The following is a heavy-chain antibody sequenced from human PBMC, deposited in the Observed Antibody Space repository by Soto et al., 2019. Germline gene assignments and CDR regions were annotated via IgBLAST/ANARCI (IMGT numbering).Heavy chain of an antibody. CDR2: IGGSGGTT. CDR1: GFTFSSYA. V-gene: IGHV3-23*01. Sequence: EVQLLESGGGFVQPGGSLRLSCAASGFTFSSYAMSWVRQTPGMGLEWVSAIGGSGGTTYYADSVKGRFTISRDNSKNTLYLQMNSLRAEDTAVYYCAKNCGGDCYTNFDFWGQGTLVTVSS. J-gene: IGHJ4*02. D-gene: IGHD2-21*02. CDR3: AKNCGGDCYTNFDF.